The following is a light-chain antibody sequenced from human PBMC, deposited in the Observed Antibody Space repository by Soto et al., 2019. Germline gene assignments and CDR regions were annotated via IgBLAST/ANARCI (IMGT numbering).Light chain of an antibody. CDR2: EDY. J-gene: IGLJ3*02. CDR1: NGSITSNY. V-gene: IGLV6-57*03. CDR3: QSFDINNLWV. Sequence: NFMLTQPHSVSASPGKTVTISCTRINGSITSNYVQWYQQRPGSAPTTVISEDYERPSGVPDRFSGSIDSSSNSASLTISGLKTEDEADYYCQSFDINNLWVFGGGTKLTVL.